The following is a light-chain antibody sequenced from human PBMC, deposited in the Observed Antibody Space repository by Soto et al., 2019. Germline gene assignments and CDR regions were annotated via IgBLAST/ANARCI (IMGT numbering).Light chain of an antibody. CDR3: SSYAGSNNWV. V-gene: IGLV2-8*01. CDR1: SSDVGGYNY. Sequence: QSALTQPPSASGSFGQSVTVSCTGTSSDVGGYNYVSWYQQHPGKAPKLVIYEVTKRPSGVPDRFSGSKSGNTASLTVSGLQAEDEADYYCSSYAGSNNWVFGGGTKVTVL. CDR2: EVT. J-gene: IGLJ3*02.